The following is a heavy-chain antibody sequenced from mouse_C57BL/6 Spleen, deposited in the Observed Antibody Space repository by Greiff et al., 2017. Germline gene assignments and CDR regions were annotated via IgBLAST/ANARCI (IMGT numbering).Heavy chain of an antibody. Sequence: VKLQQPGAELVKPGASVKMSCKASGYTFTSYWITWVKQRPGPGLEWIGDIYPGSGSTNYNEKFKSKATLTVDTSSSTAYMQLSSLTSEDSAVYYCARGVTTVVALYWYFDVWGTGTTVTVSS. CDR3: ARGVTTVVALYWYFDV. D-gene: IGHD1-1*01. J-gene: IGHJ1*03. CDR2: IYPGSGST. CDR1: GYTFTSYW. V-gene: IGHV1-55*01.